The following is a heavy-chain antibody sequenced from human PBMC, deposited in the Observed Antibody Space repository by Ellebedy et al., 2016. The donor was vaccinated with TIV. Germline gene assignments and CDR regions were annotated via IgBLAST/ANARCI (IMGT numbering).Heavy chain of an antibody. CDR2: ISYDGNSK. D-gene: IGHD6-19*01. J-gene: IGHJ4*02. Sequence: GESLKISCAASGFTFNSYAMHWIRQAPGKGLEWVAVISYDGNSKYYADYVKGRFTISRDNSMTTLYLEMNSLRAEDTAVYYCARDLDKSSGWYGGAAYWGQGTLVTVSS. V-gene: IGHV3-30-3*01. CDR1: GFTFNSYA. CDR3: ARDLDKSSGWYGGAAY.